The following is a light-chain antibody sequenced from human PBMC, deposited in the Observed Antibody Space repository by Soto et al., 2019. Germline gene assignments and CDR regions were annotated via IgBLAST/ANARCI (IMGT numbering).Light chain of an antibody. CDR1: QSISSW. CDR3: QQYNSYFTWT. J-gene: IGKJ1*01. V-gene: IGKV1-5*01. CDR2: DDS. Sequence: DIQMTQSPSTLSASVGDRVTITCRASQSISSWLAWYQQKPGKAPKLLIYDDSSLESGVPSRFSGSGSETEFTLTVSSLQSDDVANYYCQQYNSYFTWTFGQGTKVEIK.